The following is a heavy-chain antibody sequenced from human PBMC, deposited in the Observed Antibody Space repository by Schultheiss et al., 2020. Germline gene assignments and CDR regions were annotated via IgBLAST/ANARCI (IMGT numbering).Heavy chain of an antibody. CDR3: ARGPVTMVRGITYYMDV. V-gene: IGHV4-34*01. CDR2: INHSGST. CDR1: GGSFSGYY. J-gene: IGHJ6*03. D-gene: IGHD3-10*01. Sequence: SETLSLTCAVYGGSFSGYYWSWIRQPPGKGLEWIGEINHSGSTNYNPSLKSRVTISVDTSKNQFSLKLSSVTAADTAVYYCARGPVTMVRGITYYMDVWGKGTTVTVS.